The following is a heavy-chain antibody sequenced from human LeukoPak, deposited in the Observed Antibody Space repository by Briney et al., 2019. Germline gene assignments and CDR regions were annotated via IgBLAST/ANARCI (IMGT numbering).Heavy chain of an antibody. V-gene: IGHV4-59*08. CDR3: ARRNYGDYDHYFDY. CDR1: GGSISGYY. CDR2: IYCSGST. J-gene: IGHJ4*02. Sequence: KPSETLSHTCTVSGGSISGYYWSWIRQPPGKGLEWIGCIYCSGSTNYNPSLKSRVSISGDTSRNQFSLRLSSVTAADTAVYFCARRNYGDYDHYFDYWGQGILVTVSS. D-gene: IGHD4-17*01.